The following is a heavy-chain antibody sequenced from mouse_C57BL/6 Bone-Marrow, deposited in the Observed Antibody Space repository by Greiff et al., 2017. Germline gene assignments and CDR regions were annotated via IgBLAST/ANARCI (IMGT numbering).Heavy chain of an antibody. CDR2: ISSGGSYT. CDR3: ARHGFIKGFAY. D-gene: IGHD1-1*01. Sequence: EVKLMESGGDLVKPGGSLKLSCAASGFTFSSYGMSWVRQTPDKRLEWVATISSGGSYTYYPDSVKGRVTISRDNAKNTLYLQMSSLKSEDTAMYYCARHGFIKGFAYWGQGTLVTVSA. J-gene: IGHJ3*01. CDR1: GFTFSSYG. V-gene: IGHV5-6*01.